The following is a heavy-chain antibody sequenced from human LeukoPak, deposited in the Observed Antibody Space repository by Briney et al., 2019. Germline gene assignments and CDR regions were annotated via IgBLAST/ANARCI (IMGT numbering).Heavy chain of an antibody. CDR2: IYYSGST. J-gene: IGHJ4*02. Sequence: SETLSLTCTVSGGSISSYYWSWIRQPPGKGLEWIGYIYYSGSTNYNPSLKSRVTISVDTSKNQFSLKLSSVTAADTAVYYCARAPVPSWIDYRGQGTLVTVSS. D-gene: IGHD6-13*01. CDR3: ARAPVPSWIDY. V-gene: IGHV4-59*01. CDR1: GGSISSYY.